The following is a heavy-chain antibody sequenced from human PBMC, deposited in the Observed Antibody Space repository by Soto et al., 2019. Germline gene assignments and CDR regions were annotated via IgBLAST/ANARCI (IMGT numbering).Heavy chain of an antibody. D-gene: IGHD2-2*01. J-gene: IGHJ3*02. CDR2: IGAYNGNT. V-gene: IGHV1-18*01. CDR3: ARVSAAIDAFDI. Sequence: ASVKVSCKASGYTFTSYGISWVRQAPGQGLEWMGWIGAYNGNTNYAQKLQGRVTMTTDTSTSTAYMELRSLRSDDTAVYYCARVSAAIDAFDIWGQGTMVTVSS. CDR1: GYTFTSYG.